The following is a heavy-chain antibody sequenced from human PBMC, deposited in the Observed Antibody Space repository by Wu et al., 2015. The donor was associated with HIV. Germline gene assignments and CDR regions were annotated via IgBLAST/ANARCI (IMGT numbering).Heavy chain of an antibody. CDR3: ARMVDNYYYYGMDV. D-gene: IGHD2-8*01. V-gene: IGHV1-2*07. CDR1: GYTFTASY. Sequence: QVQLVQSGAEMKNPGASVKVSCKASGYTFTASYLHWVRQAPGQGLEWMGSINPNSGGTNYAHSFQGRVTMTRDTSISTAYMELSSLRSEDTAVYYCARMVDNYYYYGMDVWGQGTTVTVSS. CDR2: INPNSGGT. J-gene: IGHJ6*02.